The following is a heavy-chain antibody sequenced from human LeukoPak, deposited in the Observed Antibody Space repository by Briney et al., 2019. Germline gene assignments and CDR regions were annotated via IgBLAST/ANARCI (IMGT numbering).Heavy chain of an antibody. V-gene: IGHV1-2*02. CDR3: ARGDRLRLGELSYTFDY. J-gene: IGHJ4*02. CDR1: GYTFTGYY. CDR2: INPNSGGT. Sequence: ASVKVSCKASGYTFTGYYMHWVRQAPGQGLEWMGWINPNSGGTNYAQKFQGRVTMTRDTSISTAYMELSRLRSDDTAVYYCARGDRLRLGELSYTFDYWGQGTLVTVSS. D-gene: IGHD3-16*02.